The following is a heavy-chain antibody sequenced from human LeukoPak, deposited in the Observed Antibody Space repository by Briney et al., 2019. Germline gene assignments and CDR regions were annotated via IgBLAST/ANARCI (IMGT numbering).Heavy chain of an antibody. CDR1: GFTFRNAW. CDR3: TAGTGRSDFDY. CDR2: IKRKGDDGTI. Sequence: PGGSLRLSCAASGFTFRNAWMSWVRQAPGRGLEWVGRIKRKGDDGTIDYAAPVKGRLSISRDDSKNTLYLQMNSLKSEDTAVYYCTAGTGRSDFDYWGQGTLVTVSS. J-gene: IGHJ4*02. D-gene: IGHD3/OR15-3a*01. V-gene: IGHV3-15*01.